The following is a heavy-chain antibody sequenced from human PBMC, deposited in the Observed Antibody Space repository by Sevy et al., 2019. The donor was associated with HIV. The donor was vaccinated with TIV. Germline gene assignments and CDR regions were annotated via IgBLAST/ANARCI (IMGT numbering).Heavy chain of an antibody. J-gene: IGHJ4*02. V-gene: IGHV3-30*04. Sequence: GGSLRLSCAASGFTFRNYAIHWVRQAPGKGLEWVAVISHDGSHKYSADSVKGRFTISRDNSKNTLYLQMNSLRAEDTAMFYCARDPTIYASGWYYFDYWGQGTLVTVSS. D-gene: IGHD6-19*01. CDR2: ISHDGSHK. CDR1: GFTFRNYA. CDR3: ARDPTIYASGWYYFDY.